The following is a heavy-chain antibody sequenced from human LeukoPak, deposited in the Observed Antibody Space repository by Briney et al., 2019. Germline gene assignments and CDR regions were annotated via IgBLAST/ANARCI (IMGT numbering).Heavy chain of an antibody. J-gene: IGHJ4*02. CDR1: GGSISPYY. D-gene: IGHD6-6*01. CDR2: IYFTGSN. CDR3: ARGAALGIAARRVLDY. Sequence: SETLSLTCTVSGGSISPYYWSWVRQPPGKGLEWIGYIYFTGSNNYNPSLKRRVTISVYTSKNQLSLRLNSVTASETAVYYCARGAALGIAARRVLDYWGQGALVTVSS. V-gene: IGHV4-59*08.